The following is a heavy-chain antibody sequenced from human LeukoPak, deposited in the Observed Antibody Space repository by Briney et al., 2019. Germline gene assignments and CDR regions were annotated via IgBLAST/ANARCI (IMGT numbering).Heavy chain of an antibody. D-gene: IGHD6-19*01. CDR1: GGTFSSYT. CDR3: ARDYQAVAGTSYYYGMDV. V-gene: IGHV1-69*04. Sequence: SVKVSFKASGGTFSSYTISWVRQAPGQGLEWMGRIIPILGIANYAQKFQGRVTITADKSTSTAYMELSSLRSEDTAVYYCARDYQAVAGTSYYYGMDVWGQGTTVTVSS. J-gene: IGHJ6*02. CDR2: IIPILGIA.